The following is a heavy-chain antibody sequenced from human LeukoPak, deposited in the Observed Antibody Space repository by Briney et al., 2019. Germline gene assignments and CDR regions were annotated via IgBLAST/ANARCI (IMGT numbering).Heavy chain of an antibody. Sequence: TVGSLRLSCAPSGFGLNNYWMHWVRQPPGKGLVWVSRIYNDGSGTSYADSVKGRFTISRDNAKNTLYLQMNGLRAEVTAVYYCARGIGYDPAWGQGTLVIVSS. D-gene: IGHD2-2*01. J-gene: IGHJ5*02. CDR3: ARGIGYDPA. CDR1: GFGLNNYW. V-gene: IGHV3-74*01. CDR2: IYNDGSGT.